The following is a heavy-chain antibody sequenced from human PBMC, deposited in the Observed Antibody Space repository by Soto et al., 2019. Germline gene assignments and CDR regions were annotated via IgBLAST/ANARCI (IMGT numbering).Heavy chain of an antibody. J-gene: IGHJ4*02. CDR3: ARDRRGSGTWSPYYFDY. CDR1: GYSISSSNW. D-gene: IGHD3-10*01. V-gene: IGHV4-28*03. Sequence: SETLSLTCAVSGYSISSSNWWGWIRQPPGKGLEWIGYVYDSGTTYYNPSLKSRLTISLDTSKNLFSLKLSFVTAADTAVYYCARDRRGSGTWSPYYFDYWGQGIMVTVS. CDR2: VYDSGTT.